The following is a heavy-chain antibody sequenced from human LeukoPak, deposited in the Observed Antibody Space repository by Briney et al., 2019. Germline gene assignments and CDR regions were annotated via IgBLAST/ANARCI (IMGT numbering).Heavy chain of an antibody. Sequence: SETLSLTCTVSGGSISSYYWSWIRQPAGKGLEWIGRIYTSGSTNYNPSLKSRVTMSVDTSKNQFSLKLSSVTAADTAVYYCARHNYDFWSGYFSYFDYWGQGTLVTVSS. D-gene: IGHD3-3*01. CDR3: ARHNYDFWSGYFSYFDY. V-gene: IGHV4-4*07. J-gene: IGHJ4*02. CDR1: GGSISSYY. CDR2: IYTSGST.